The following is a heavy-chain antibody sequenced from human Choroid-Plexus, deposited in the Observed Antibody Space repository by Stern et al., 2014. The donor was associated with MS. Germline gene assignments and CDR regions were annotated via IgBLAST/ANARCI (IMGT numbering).Heavy chain of an antibody. CDR1: GYIFTGYY. D-gene: IGHD3-3*01. J-gene: IGHJ6*02. CDR2: INPNTGGT. V-gene: IGHV1-2*02. CDR3: ARDQRGITIFGVVTDYYYLGMDV. Sequence: VQLVESEAEVKKPGASVKVSCKTSGYIFTGYYIHWVRQAPGPGLEWMAWINPNTGGTKYAQKFQGRVTMSRDTSISTAYVELSSLTSDDTAVYYCARDQRGITIFGVVTDYYYLGMDVWGQGTTVTVSS.